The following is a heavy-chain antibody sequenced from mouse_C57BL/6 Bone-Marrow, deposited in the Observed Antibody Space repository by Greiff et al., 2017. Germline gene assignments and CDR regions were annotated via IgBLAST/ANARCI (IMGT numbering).Heavy chain of an antibody. Sequence: QVQLQQSGPELVKPGASVKISCKASGYAFSSSWMNWVKQRPGKGLEWIGRIYPGDGDTNYNGKFKGKATLTADKSSSTAYMQLSSLTSEVSAVYFCARRIRIYYGYSGAMDYWGQGTSVTVSS. CDR1: GYAFSSSW. J-gene: IGHJ4*01. CDR2: IYPGDGDT. CDR3: ARRIRIYYGYSGAMDY. V-gene: IGHV1-82*01. D-gene: IGHD2-2*01.